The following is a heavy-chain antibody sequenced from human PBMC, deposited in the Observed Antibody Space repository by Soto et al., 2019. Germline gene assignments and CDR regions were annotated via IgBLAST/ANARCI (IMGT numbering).Heavy chain of an antibody. CDR3: ASSLGYSCSGVCLHYYVDY. Sequence: EVQLVESGGGLVQPGGSLRLSCAASGFTFSDHYMDWVRQAPGKGLEWVGRTRNKANSYNTEYAASVKGRFTSSRDDSKNSLYLQMNSLKNEDTAVYYCASSLGYSCSGVCLHYYVDYWGQGTLVTVSS. D-gene: IGHD2-2*01. V-gene: IGHV3-72*01. CDR2: TRNKANSYNT. J-gene: IGHJ4*02. CDR1: GFTFSDHY.